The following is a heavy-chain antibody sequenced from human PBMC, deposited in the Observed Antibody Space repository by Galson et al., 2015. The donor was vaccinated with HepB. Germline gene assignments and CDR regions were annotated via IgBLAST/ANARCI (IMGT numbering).Heavy chain of an antibody. CDR1: GFTFSSYG. J-gene: IGHJ3*02. Sequence: SLRLSCAASGFTFSSYGMHWVRQAPGKGLEWVAVIWYDGSNKYYADSVKGRFTISRDNSKNTLYLQMNSLRAEDTAVYYCARWYNWNYPTGDDAFDIWGQGTMVTVSP. CDR2: IWYDGSNK. D-gene: IGHD1-7*01. V-gene: IGHV3-33*01. CDR3: ARWYNWNYPTGDDAFDI.